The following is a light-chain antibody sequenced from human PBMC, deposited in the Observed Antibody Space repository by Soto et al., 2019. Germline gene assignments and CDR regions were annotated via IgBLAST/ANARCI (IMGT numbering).Light chain of an antibody. V-gene: IGKV3-20*01. J-gene: IGKJ1*01. CDR3: QQYGSSRP. Sequence: EIVLTQSPGTLSLSPGERATLSCRASQSVSSSYLAWYQQKPGQAPRLLIYGASSRATGIPDRFSGSGSGTDFTLTISRLEPEDFAVYYCQQYGSSRPFGQGTNV. CDR1: QSVSSSY. CDR2: GAS.